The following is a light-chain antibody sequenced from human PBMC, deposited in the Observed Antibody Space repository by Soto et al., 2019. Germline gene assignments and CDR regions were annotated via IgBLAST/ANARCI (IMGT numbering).Light chain of an antibody. CDR2: WAS. V-gene: IGKV4-1*01. CDR1: RSVLYNSNNKNY. J-gene: IGKJ2*01. CDR3: QHYYTTPRT. Sequence: DIVMTQSPDSLAMSLGERATINCKSSRSVLYNSNNKNYLAWYQQKPGQPPKLLIYWASTRESGVPDRFSGSGSETDFTLTISSLQAEDVAVYYCQHYYTTPRTFGQGTKLEIK.